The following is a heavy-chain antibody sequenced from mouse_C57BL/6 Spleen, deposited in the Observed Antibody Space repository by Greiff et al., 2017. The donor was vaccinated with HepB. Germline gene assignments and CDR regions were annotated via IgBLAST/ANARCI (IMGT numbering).Heavy chain of an antibody. D-gene: IGHD3-1*01. CDR3: ARDSPRDYYAMDY. V-gene: IGHV1-82*01. CDR1: GYAFSSSW. Sequence: VQLQQSGPELVKPGASVKISCKASGYAFSSSWMNWVKQRPGKGLEWIGRIYPGDGDTNYNGKFKGKATLTADKSSSTAYMQLSSLTSEDSAVYFCARDSPRDYYAMDYWGQGTSVTVSS. CDR2: IYPGDGDT. J-gene: IGHJ4*01.